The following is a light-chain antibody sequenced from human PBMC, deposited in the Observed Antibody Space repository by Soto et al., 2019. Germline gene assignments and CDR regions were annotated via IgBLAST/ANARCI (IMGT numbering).Light chain of an antibody. CDR2: DAS. CDR3: XQYGSSAPIT. V-gene: IGKV3-20*01. Sequence: EIVLTQSPGTLSLSPGERATLSCRASQSVSSNYLAWYQQKPGQAPSLLIYDASSRATGIPDRFSGSGSGXXXXXXXSXXXPEXFAXYYCXQYGSSAPITFGQGTRLEIE. CDR1: QSVSSNY. J-gene: IGKJ5*01.